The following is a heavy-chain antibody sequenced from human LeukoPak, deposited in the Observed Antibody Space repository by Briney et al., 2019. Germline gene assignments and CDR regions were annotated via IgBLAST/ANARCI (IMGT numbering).Heavy chain of an antibody. CDR3: ARDFRRWFDP. CDR1: GDSISSYY. J-gene: IGHJ5*02. Sequence: SETLSLTCTVPGDSISSYYWSWIRQPPGKGLEWIGYIYYSGSTNYNPSLKSRVTISVDTSKNQFSLKLSSVTAADTAVYYCARDFRRWFDPWGQGTLVTVSS. CDR2: IYYSGST. V-gene: IGHV4-59*01.